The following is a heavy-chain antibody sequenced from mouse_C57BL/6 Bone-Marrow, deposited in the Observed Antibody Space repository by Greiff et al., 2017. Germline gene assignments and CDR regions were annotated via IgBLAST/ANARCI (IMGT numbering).Heavy chain of an antibody. V-gene: IGHV3-6*01. D-gene: IGHD3-3*01. J-gene: IGHJ4*01. Sequence: EVKLQESGPGLVKPSQSLSLTCSVTGYSITSGYYWNWIRQFPGNKLEWMGYISYDGSNNYNPSLKNRISITRDTSKNLFFLKLNSVTTEDTATYYCAREGLGAMDYWGQGTSVTVSS. CDR3: AREGLGAMDY. CDR1: GYSITSGYY. CDR2: ISYDGSN.